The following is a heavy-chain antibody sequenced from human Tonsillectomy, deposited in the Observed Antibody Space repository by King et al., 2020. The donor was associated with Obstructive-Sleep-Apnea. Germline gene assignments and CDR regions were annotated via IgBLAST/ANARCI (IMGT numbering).Heavy chain of an antibody. Sequence: IQLVQSGAEVKKPGESLGISCNGSGSIFPNYWIAWVRQMPAKGLEWRGIINFIDFHTTYSQSFKGQVTISVDKSITTASLQWNSLAASGTAIYYCARGHYYYGVDLWGQGTTVTVSS. CDR2: INFIDFHT. CDR3: ARGHYYYGVDL. V-gene: IGHV5-51*01. CDR1: GSIFPNYW. J-gene: IGHJ6*02.